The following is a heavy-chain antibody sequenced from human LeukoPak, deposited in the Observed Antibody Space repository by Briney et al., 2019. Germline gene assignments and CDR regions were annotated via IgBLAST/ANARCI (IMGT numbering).Heavy chain of an antibody. CDR1: GGSISSGSYY. CDR3: ARRPPNYYGSGSYYDH. D-gene: IGHD3-10*01. Sequence: PSETLSLTCTVSGGSISSGSYYWSWIRQPAGKGLEWIGRIYTSGGTNYNPSLESRVTISVDTSRTQFSLKLTSVTAADTAVYYCARRPPNYYGSGSYYDHWGQGTLVTVSS. J-gene: IGHJ4*02. CDR2: IYTSGGT. V-gene: IGHV4-61*02.